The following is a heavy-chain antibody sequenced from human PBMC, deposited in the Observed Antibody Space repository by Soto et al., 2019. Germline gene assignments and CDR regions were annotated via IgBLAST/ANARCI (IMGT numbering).Heavy chain of an antibody. Sequence: SETLSLTCAVSSGSISSSNWWSWVRQPPGKGLEWIGEIYHSGTTYYNLSLQSRVSIYVDTSRNQYSLNLRSMTAADTAIYYCVRQVTYDILAPPCLLDSWGQGTLVTVSS. CDR3: VRQVTYDILAPPCLLDS. V-gene: IGHV4-4*02. D-gene: IGHD3-9*01. CDR1: SGSISSSNW. J-gene: IGHJ4*02. CDR2: IYHSGTT.